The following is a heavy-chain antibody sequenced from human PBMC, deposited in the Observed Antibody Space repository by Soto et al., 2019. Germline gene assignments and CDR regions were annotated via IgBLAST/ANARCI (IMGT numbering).Heavy chain of an antibody. D-gene: IGHD3-22*01. CDR1: GGSVSSSSNY. CDR3: ARPNHDSIIRFDP. Sequence: QLHLQESGPGLVKTSETLSLTCSVSGGSVSSSSNYWGWIRQPPGKGLEWIGNIYYSGSAYYNPSLKSRVTISVDTSKNQFSLKLSSVTAADTAIYYCARPNHDSIIRFDPWGQGTLVTVSS. CDR2: IYYSGSA. V-gene: IGHV4-39*01. J-gene: IGHJ5*02.